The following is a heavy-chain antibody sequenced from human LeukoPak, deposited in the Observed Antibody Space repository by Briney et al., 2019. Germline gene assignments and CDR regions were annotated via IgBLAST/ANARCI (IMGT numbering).Heavy chain of an antibody. V-gene: IGHV3-48*03. CDR2: ISSSGSNI. Sequence: GGSLRLSRAASGFTFSSYEMSWVRQAPGKGLEWVSYISSSGSNIYYADSVKGRFIISRGNAKNSLYLQMNSLRAEDTAVYYCARRGQGGFYFDYWGQGTLVTVSS. CDR1: GFTFSSYE. CDR3: ARRGQGGFYFDY. J-gene: IGHJ4*02. D-gene: IGHD3-16*01.